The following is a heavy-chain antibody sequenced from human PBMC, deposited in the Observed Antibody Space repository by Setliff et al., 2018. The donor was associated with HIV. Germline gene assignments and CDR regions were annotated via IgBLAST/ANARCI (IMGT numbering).Heavy chain of an antibody. CDR2: IYYSGST. Sequence: PSETLSLTCTVSGGSISSHYWSWIRQPPGKGLEWIGSIYYSGSTNYNPSLKSRVTISVDTSKNQFSLKLNSVTAADTAVYYCAREDGSSWSYDRFYYYGLDVWGQGITVTVSS. CDR1: GGSISSHY. CDR3: AREDGSSWSYDRFYYYGLDV. J-gene: IGHJ6*02. D-gene: IGHD6-13*01. V-gene: IGHV4-59*11.